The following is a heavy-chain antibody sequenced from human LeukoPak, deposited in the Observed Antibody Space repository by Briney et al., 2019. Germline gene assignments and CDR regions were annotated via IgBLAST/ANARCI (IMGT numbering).Heavy chain of an antibody. Sequence: KTGGSLSLSCGLSGFSLKSYSMNWARHAPGKGLECVASILGSGSEMFYADSVTGRFIISIDNSKNSLYLQMSSLRVEGTAVYFCAKVQSDIVGAVFFSFDVWGQGTRVSVSS. D-gene: IGHD1-26*01. CDR2: ILGSGSEM. CDR1: GFSLKSYS. J-gene: IGHJ3*01. V-gene: IGHV3-21*06. CDR3: AKVQSDIVGAVFFSFDV.